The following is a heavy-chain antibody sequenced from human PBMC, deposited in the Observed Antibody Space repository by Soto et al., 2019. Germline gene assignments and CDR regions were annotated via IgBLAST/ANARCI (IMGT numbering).Heavy chain of an antibody. J-gene: IGHJ5*02. Sequence: EVQLVESGGGLVQPGGSLRLSCAASGFTFSSYSMKWVRQAPGKGLEWVSYISSSSSTIYYADSVKGRFTISRDNAKNSLYLQMNSLRDEDTAVYYCARENYGDYLNWFDPWGQGTLVTVSS. CDR1: GFTFSSYS. D-gene: IGHD4-17*01. CDR3: ARENYGDYLNWFDP. CDR2: ISSSSSTI. V-gene: IGHV3-48*02.